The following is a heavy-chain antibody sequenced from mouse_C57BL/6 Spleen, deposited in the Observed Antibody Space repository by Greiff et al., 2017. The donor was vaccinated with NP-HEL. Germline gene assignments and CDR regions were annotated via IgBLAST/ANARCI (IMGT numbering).Heavy chain of an antibody. D-gene: IGHD1-1*01. V-gene: IGHV5-12*01. Sequence: EVQLQESGGGLVQPGGSLKLSCAASGFTFSDYYMYWVRQTPEKRLEWVAYISNGGGSTYYPDTVKGRFTTSRDNAKNTLYLQMSRLKSEDTAMYYCARHTGYYGGGFAYWGQGTLVTVSA. CDR1: GFTFSDYY. CDR3: ARHTGYYGGGFAY. CDR2: ISNGGGST. J-gene: IGHJ3*01.